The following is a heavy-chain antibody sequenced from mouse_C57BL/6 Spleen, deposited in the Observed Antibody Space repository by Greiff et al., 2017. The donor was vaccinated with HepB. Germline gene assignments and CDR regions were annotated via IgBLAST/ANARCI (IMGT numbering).Heavy chain of an antibody. CDR2: INPSNGGT. CDR1: GYTFTSYW. J-gene: IGHJ1*03. D-gene: IGHD1-1*01. CDR3: ARGDYGSSYWYFDV. V-gene: IGHV1-53*01. Sequence: QVQLQQPGTELVKPGASVKLSCKASGYTFTSYWMHWVKQRPGQGLEWIGNINPSNGGTNYNEKFKSKATLTVDKSSSTAYMQLSSLTSEDSAVYYGARGDYGSSYWYFDVWGTGTTVTVSS.